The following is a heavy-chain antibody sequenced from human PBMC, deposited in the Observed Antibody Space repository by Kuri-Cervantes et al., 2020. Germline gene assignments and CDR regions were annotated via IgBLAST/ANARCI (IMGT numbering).Heavy chain of an antibody. CDR1: GFSFDDYA. CDR2: ISWDGGST. J-gene: IGHJ5*02. CDR3: AKDEGSVPSKWFDP. Sequence: GESLKISCVGSGFSFDDYAMHWVRQAPGKGLEWVSLISWDGGSTYYADSVKGRFTISRDNSKNSLYLQMNSLRAEDTAFYYCAKDEGSVPSKWFDPWGQGTLVTVSS. V-gene: IGHV3-43D*04. D-gene: IGHD3-10*02.